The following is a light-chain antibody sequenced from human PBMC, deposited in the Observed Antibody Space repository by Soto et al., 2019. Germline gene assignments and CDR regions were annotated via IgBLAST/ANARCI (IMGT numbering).Light chain of an antibody. CDR1: QVIGND. J-gene: IGKJ1*01. Sequence: AIQMTQSPSSLSASVGDRVTISCRASQVIGNDLAWYQQKPGKAPRLLIFAASNLQSGVPSRFSGSGSGTDFTLTISRLQPEDLATYYCLQFYNFSWTFGQGTKVEIK. CDR2: AAS. CDR3: LQFYNFSWT. V-gene: IGKV1-6*01.